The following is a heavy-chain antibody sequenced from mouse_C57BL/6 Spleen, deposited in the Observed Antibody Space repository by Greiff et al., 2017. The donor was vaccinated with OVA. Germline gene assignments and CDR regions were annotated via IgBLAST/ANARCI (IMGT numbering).Heavy chain of an antibody. CDR1: GFTFSSYA. V-gene: IGHV5-4*03. D-gene: IGHD1-1*01. CDR3: GRGGHYGSSYQYYFDY. CDR2: ISDGGSYT. J-gene: IGHJ2*01. Sequence: EVMLVESGGGLVKPGGSLKLSCAASGFTFSSYAMSWVRQTPEKRLEWVATISDGGSYTYYPDNVKGRFTFSRDNAKNNLYLQMSHLKSEDTAMYYCGRGGHYGSSYQYYFDYWGQGTTLTVSS.